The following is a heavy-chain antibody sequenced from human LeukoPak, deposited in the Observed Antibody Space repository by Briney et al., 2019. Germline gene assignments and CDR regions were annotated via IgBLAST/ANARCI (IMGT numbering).Heavy chain of an antibody. J-gene: IGHJ6*03. CDR3: ARVNEVAAAGYYYYYMDV. Sequence: SETLSLTCTVPGGSISSYYWSWIRQPAGKGLEWIGRIYTSGSTNYNPSLKSRVTMSVDTSKNQFSLKLSSVTAADTAVYYCARVNEVAAAGYYYYYMDVWGKGTTVTVSS. V-gene: IGHV4-4*07. D-gene: IGHD6-13*01. CDR2: IYTSGST. CDR1: GGSISSYY.